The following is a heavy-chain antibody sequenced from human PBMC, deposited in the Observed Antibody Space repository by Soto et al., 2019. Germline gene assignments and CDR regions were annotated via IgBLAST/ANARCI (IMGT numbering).Heavy chain of an antibody. Sequence: GGSLRLSCAASGFTFSRYAIHWVRQAPGKGLEWVAVISRDGSNKYYVDSVKGRFTISRDNSKNTLYLQMSSLRDEDTAVYYCARSRNSAVADSFDFWGQGTLVTVSS. D-gene: IGHD3-10*01. V-gene: IGHV3-30*04. J-gene: IGHJ4*02. CDR1: GFTFSRYA. CDR2: ISRDGSNK. CDR3: ARSRNSAVADSFDF.